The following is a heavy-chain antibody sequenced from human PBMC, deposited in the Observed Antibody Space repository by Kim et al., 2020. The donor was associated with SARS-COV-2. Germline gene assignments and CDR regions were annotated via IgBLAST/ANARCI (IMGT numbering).Heavy chain of an antibody. Sequence: GGSLRLSCAASGFTFSGSPIHWVRQSSGKGLEWLAHIRTNGNSYATAYTASVRGRFTISRDDSTTTAYLQMNRLKIAATADYYCAREKFRTAASPFYYY. V-gene: IGHV3-73*01. J-gene: IGHJ6*01. CDR3: AREKFRTAASPFYYY. D-gene: IGHD6-6*01. CDR1: GFTFSGSP. CDR2: IRTNGNSYAT.